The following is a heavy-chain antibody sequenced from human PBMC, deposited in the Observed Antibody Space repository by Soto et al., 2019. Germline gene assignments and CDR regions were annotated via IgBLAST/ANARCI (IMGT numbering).Heavy chain of an antibody. Sequence: QLQLQESGPGLVKPSETLSLTCTVSGGSISGSSYYWGWIRQPPGKGLEWIGSIYYSGSTYYNPSLKSRVTISVDTSKSQFSLKLSSMTAADTAVYYCARARNWGDAFDIWGQGTMVTVSS. D-gene: IGHD7-27*01. J-gene: IGHJ3*02. V-gene: IGHV4-39*01. CDR3: ARARNWGDAFDI. CDR1: GGSISGSSYY. CDR2: IYYSGST.